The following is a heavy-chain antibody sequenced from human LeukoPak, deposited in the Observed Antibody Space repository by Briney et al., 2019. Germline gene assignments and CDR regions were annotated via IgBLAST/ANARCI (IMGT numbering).Heavy chain of an antibody. Sequence: GASLQISCEGAGSIFTSYWIGGGRQQPGKGVEGMGMINQGNWDTRYSPSCQGQVTISGDKSSSAPYLQWSSLKASDTAMYYCARRYCTGTSCLYTWGQGTMVTVSS. CDR2: INQGNWDT. V-gene: IGHV5-51*01. J-gene: IGHJ3*02. CDR1: GSIFTSYW. CDR3: ARRYCTGTSCLYT. D-gene: IGHD2-2*01.